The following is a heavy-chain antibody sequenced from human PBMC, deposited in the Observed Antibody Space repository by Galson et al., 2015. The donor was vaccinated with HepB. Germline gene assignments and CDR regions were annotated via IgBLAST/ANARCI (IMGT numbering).Heavy chain of an antibody. D-gene: IGHD4-17*01. CDR2: IIPIFGTA. CDR3: ARPGEYGDYIIPPGYYGMDV. V-gene: IGHV1-69*13. Sequence: SVKVSCKASGGTFSSYAISWVRQAPGQGLEWMGGIIPIFGTANYAQKFQGRVTITADESTSTAYMELSSLRSEDTAVYYCARPGEYGDYIIPPGYYGMDVWGQGTTVTVSS. CDR1: GGTFSSYA. J-gene: IGHJ6*02.